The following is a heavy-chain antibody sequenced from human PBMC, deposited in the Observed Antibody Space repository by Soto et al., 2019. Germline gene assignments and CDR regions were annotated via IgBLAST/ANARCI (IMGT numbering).Heavy chain of an antibody. V-gene: IGHV3-66*01. J-gene: IGHJ4*02. CDR3: AREYDYTSDY. D-gene: IGHD4-4*01. CDR2: IYSGGST. Sequence: PGGSLRLSCAASGFPVSSNYMSWVRQAPGKGLEWVSVIYSGGSTYYADSVKGRFTISRDNSKNTLYLQMNSLRAEDTAVYYCAREYDYTSDYWGQGTLVTVSS. CDR1: GFPVSSNY.